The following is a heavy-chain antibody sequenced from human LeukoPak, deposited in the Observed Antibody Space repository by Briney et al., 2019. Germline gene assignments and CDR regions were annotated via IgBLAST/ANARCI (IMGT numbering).Heavy chain of an antibody. Sequence: GGSLRLSCTASGLTLSDHIIDWVRQAPGKVLEWVGRSRRKGMGCNTQYAASVKCRLDLSRDDSQNSLYLQMNSLETEDTAVYFCARDGGQSDNGAFDIWGQGTMVTVSS. CDR1: GLTLSDHI. CDR2: SRRKGMGCNT. CDR3: ARDGGQSDNGAFDI. V-gene: IGHV3-72*01. D-gene: IGHD3-16*01. J-gene: IGHJ3*02.